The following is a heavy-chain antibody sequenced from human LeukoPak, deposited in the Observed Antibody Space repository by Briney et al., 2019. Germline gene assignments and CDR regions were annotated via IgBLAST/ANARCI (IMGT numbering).Heavy chain of an antibody. CDR3: AWGLSGSQFDY. Sequence: ASVKVSCKASGGTFSSYAISWVRQAPGQGLEWMGGIIPIFGTANYAQKLQGRVTITADESTSTAYMELSSLRSEDTAVYYCAWGLSGSQFDYWGQGTLVTVSS. D-gene: IGHD3-22*01. CDR2: IIPIFGTA. J-gene: IGHJ4*02. CDR1: GGTFSSYA. V-gene: IGHV1-69*01.